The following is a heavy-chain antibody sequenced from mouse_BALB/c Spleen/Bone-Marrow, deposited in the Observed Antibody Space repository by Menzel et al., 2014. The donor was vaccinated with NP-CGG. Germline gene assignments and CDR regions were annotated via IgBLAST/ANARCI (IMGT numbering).Heavy chain of an antibody. CDR1: GFDFGRYW. J-gene: IGHJ3*01. Sequence: VQLKESGGGLVQPGGSLKLSCAASGFDFGRYWMTWVRQAPGKGLEWIGEINPASSTINYTPSLKDKFIISRDNAKNTLYLQMSKVRSEDTALYYCAKNYYYGYVAYWGQGTLVTVSA. CDR3: AKNYYYGYVAY. V-gene: IGHV4-1*02. D-gene: IGHD1-2*01. CDR2: INPASSTI.